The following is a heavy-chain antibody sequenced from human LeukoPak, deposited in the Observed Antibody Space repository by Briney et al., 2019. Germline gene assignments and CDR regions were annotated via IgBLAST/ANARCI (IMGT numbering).Heavy chain of an antibody. CDR1: GGSFSGYY. CDR2: IYTSGST. V-gene: IGHV4-59*10. CDR3: ARASVARYGDYLDY. Sequence: PSETLSLTCAVYGGSFSGYYWSWIRQPAGKGLEWIGRIYTSGSTNYNPSFKSRVTMSVDTSKNQFSLKLTSVTAADTAVYYCARASVARYGDYLDYWGQGTLVTVSS. D-gene: IGHD4-17*01. J-gene: IGHJ4*02.